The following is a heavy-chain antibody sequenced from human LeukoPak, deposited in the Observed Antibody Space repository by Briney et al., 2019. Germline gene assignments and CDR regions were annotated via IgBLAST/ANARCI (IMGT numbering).Heavy chain of an antibody. V-gene: IGHV4-59*01. D-gene: IGHD2-2*01. CDR3: AREPPASTGFDY. CDR1: GGSISSYY. J-gene: IGHJ4*02. CDR2: IYYSGST. Sequence: SETLSLTCTVSGGSISSYYWSWIRQPQGKGLEWIGYIYYSGSTNYNPSLKSRVTISVDTSKNQFSLNLNSVTAADTAVYYCAREPPASTGFDYWGQGTRVTVSS.